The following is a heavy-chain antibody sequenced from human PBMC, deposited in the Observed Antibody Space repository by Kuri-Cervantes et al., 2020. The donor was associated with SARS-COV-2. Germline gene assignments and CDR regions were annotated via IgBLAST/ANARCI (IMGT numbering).Heavy chain of an antibody. D-gene: IGHD1-1*01. CDR1: GFTFSSYG. Sequence: GESLKISCAASGFTFSSYGVHWVRQAPGKGLEWVSRINPDGSYTNNADSVKGRFTLSRDNAKNMLFQQMNSLRAEDTAVYYCVRDGDHWNFDYWGQGTLVTVSS. J-gene: IGHJ4*02. CDR2: INPDGSYT. V-gene: IGHV3-74*01. CDR3: VRDGDHWNFDY.